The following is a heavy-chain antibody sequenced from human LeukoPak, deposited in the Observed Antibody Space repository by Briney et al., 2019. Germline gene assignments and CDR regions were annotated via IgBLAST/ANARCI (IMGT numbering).Heavy chain of an antibody. D-gene: IGHD1-26*01. CDR3: ARQYSGSYFGGAYYYYYYMDV. V-gene: IGHV4-39*01. Sequence: SETLSLTCTVSGRSISSSSYYWGWIRQPPGKGLEWIGSIYYSWSTYYNPSLKSRVTISVDTSKNQFSLKLSSVTAADTAVYYCARQYSGSYFGGAYYYYYYMDVWGKGTTVTVSS. CDR1: GRSISSSSYY. CDR2: IYYSWST. J-gene: IGHJ6*03.